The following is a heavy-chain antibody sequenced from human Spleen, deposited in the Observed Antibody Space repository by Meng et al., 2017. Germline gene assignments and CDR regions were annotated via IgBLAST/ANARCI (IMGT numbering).Heavy chain of an antibody. Sequence: ASVKVSCKASGSTFTNYYIHWVRQAPGQGLEWMGIINPSGGGTSFAQKIQGRVTMTRDTSTSTVYMELSSLESEDPAMYYCATEPFRIAVAGTHYDHWGQGTLVTVSS. CDR2: INPSGGGT. V-gene: IGHV1-46*01. CDR3: ATEPFRIAVAGTHYDH. J-gene: IGHJ4*02. CDR1: GSTFTNYY. D-gene: IGHD6-19*01.